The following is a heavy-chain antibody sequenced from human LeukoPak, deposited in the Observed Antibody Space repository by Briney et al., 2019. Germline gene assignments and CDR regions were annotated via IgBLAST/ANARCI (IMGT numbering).Heavy chain of an antibody. CDR3: ANYRKPQGLDY. CDR1: RFAFSTYA. CDR2: ISSNGADT. J-gene: IGHJ4*02. D-gene: IGHD1-14*01. Sequence: PGGSLRLSCAVSRFAFSTYAMTWVRQAPGQGLEYVSTISSNGADTYYVDSVKGRFTISRDNSKNTLYLQMTSLRVEDTAVYYCANYRKPQGLDYWGQGTLVTVSS. V-gene: IGHV3-23*01.